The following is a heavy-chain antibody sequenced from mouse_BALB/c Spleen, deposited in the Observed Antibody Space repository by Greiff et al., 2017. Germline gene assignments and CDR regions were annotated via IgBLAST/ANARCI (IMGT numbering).Heavy chain of an antibody. D-gene: IGHD1-1*01. J-gene: IGHJ4*01. Sequence: VQLQQSGAELARPGASVKLSCKASGYTFTSYWMQWVKQRPGQGLEWIGAIYPGDGDTRYTQKFKGKATLTADKSSSTAYMQLSSVASEDSAVYYCARFYYYGSSYYAMDYWGQGTSVTVSS. CDR3: ARFYYYGSSYYAMDY. CDR1: GYTFTSYW. V-gene: IGHV1-87*01. CDR2: IYPGDGDT.